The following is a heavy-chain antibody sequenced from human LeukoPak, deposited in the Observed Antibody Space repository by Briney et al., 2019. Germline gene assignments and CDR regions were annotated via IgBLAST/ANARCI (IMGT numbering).Heavy chain of an antibody. Sequence: GGSLRLSCTACGFTFSNAWTSWVRQAPGKGLEWLGRIKSKTDGGTTDYAAPVKGRFTISRDDSKNTLYLQMNSLKTEDTAVYYCTTDVKPSITIFGVVIVNDAFDIWGQGTMVTVSS. J-gene: IGHJ3*02. V-gene: IGHV3-15*01. D-gene: IGHD3-3*01. CDR3: TTDVKPSITIFGVVIVNDAFDI. CDR2: IKSKTDGGTT. CDR1: GFTFSNAW.